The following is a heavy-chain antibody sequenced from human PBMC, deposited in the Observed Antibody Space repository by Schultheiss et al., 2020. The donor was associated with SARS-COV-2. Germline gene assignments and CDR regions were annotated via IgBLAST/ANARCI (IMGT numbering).Heavy chain of an antibody. D-gene: IGHD2-15*01. V-gene: IGHV1-18*01. CDR1: GYTFTSYG. CDR2: ISTYNDNT. J-gene: IGHJ6*02. CDR3: ARGYCSGGSCQDGGYYYGMDV. Sequence: ASVKVSCKASGYTFTSYGISWVRQAPGQGLEWMGWISTYNDNTHYAQKFRGRVTITSDRSVSTAYMELSSLRSDDTAVYYCARGYCSGGSCQDGGYYYGMDVWGQGTTVTVSS.